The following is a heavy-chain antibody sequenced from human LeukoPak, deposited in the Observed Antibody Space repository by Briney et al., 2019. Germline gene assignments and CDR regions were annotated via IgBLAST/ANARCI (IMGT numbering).Heavy chain of an antibody. D-gene: IGHD3-3*01. CDR3: ARDRHGLHTYYDFWSGYYTPHSSFDY. CDR1: GYTFTGYY. Sequence: GASVKVSCKASGYTFTGYYMHWVRQAPGQGLEWMGWINPNSGGTNYAQKFQGRVTMTTDTSTSTAYMELRSLRSDDTAVYYCARDRHGLHTYYDFWSGYYTPHSSFDYWGQGTLVTVSS. V-gene: IGHV1-2*02. J-gene: IGHJ4*02. CDR2: INPNSGGT.